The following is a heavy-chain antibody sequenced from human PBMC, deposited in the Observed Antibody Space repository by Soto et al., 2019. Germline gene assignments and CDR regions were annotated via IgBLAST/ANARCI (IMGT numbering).Heavy chain of an antibody. Sequence: QLQLQESGPGLVKPSETLSPTCSVSGDSIISSRYYWGWIRQAPGKGLECSGSVSYSGTTYHNPSLGSRVTISVTTSKIPFSVTLTSATAPDTAVYYCVRPIRDSRSFSGRYYFDCWCQGTLVSVS. CDR1: GDSIISSRYY. D-gene: IGHD6-6*01. CDR2: VSYSGTT. J-gene: IGHJ4*02. CDR3: VRPIRDSRSFSGRYYFDC. V-gene: IGHV4-39*01.